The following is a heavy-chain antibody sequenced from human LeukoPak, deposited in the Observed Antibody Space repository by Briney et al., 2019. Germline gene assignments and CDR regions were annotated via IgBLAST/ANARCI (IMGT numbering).Heavy chain of an antibody. D-gene: IGHD3-9*01. J-gene: IGHJ4*02. V-gene: IGHV4-59*08. Sequence: SETLSLTCTVSGGSISSYYWSWIRQPPGKGLEWIGYINYSGSTNYNPSLKSRVTISVDTSKNQFSLKLSSVTAADTAVYYCARGRSFLGILTGYYSYYFDYWGQGTLVTVSS. CDR2: INYSGST. CDR3: ARGRSFLGILTGYYSYYFDY. CDR1: GGSISSYY.